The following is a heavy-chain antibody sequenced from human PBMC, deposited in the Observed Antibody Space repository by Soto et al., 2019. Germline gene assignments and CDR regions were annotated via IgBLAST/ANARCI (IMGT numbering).Heavy chain of an antibody. CDR2: ISYDGSNK. CDR3: ARGGELPDAFDI. D-gene: IGHD1-7*01. CDR1: GFTFSSYA. V-gene: IGHV3-30-3*01. J-gene: IGHJ3*02. Sequence: QVQLVESGGGVVQPGRSLRLSCAASGFTFSSYAMHWVRQAPGKGLEWVAVISYDGSNKYYADSVKGRFTISRDNSKNTLYLQMHSLRAEDTAVYYCARGGELPDAFDIWGQGTMVTVSS.